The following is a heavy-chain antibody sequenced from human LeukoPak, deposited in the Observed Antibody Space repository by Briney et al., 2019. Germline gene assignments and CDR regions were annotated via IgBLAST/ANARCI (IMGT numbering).Heavy chain of an antibody. V-gene: IGHV5-51*01. J-gene: IGHJ4*02. CDR3: ARLGPDYYDSSGYRY. D-gene: IGHD3-22*01. CDR2: SYPGDSDT. CDR1: GYLFTSYW. Sequence: GGSRQISGKDSGYLFTSYWIGGVRRLPGKGLGGMGISYPGDSDTRYSPSFQGQVTISADKSISTAYLQWSSLKASDTAMYYCARLGPDYYDSSGYRYWGQGTLVTVSS.